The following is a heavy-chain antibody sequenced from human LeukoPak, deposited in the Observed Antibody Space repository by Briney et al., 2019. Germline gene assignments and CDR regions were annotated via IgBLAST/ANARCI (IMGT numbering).Heavy chain of an antibody. CDR1: GYNLISYG. CDR2: ISAYNVNT. CDR3: ARPYDTSGYYNSYFDY. V-gene: IGHV1-18*01. D-gene: IGHD3-22*01. J-gene: IGHJ4*02. Sequence: RASVKVSCKASGYNLISYGIIWVRQAPGQGLEWMGWISAYNVNTNYAQKFQGRVTMTTDTSTSTAYMELRSLKSDDTAVYFCARPYDTSGYYNSYFDYWGQGTLVTVSS.